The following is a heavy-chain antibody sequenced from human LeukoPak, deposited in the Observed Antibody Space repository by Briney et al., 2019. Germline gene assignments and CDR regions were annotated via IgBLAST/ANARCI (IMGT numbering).Heavy chain of an antibody. V-gene: IGHV4-59*08. CDR2: IYYSGST. CDR3: ATLESAAAGVDY. Sequence: SETLSLTCTVSGGSISSYYWSWIRQPPGKGLEWIGYIYYSGSTNYNPSLKSRVTMSVDTSKNQFSLKLSSVTAADTAVYYCATLESAAAGVDYWGQGALVTVSS. CDR1: GGSISSYY. J-gene: IGHJ4*02. D-gene: IGHD6-13*01.